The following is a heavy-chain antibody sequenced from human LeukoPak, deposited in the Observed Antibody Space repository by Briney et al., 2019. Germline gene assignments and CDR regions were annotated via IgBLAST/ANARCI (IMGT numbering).Heavy chain of an antibody. Sequence: GGSLRLSCAASGFTVSSNYMSCVRQAPGKGLECVSVIYSGGSTYYADSVKGRFTISRDNSKNTLYLQMNSLRAEDTAVYYCARYPSDQYYFDYWGQGTLVTVSS. CDR3: ARYPSDQYYFDY. CDR2: IYSGGST. CDR1: GFTVSSNY. J-gene: IGHJ4*02. V-gene: IGHV3-53*01.